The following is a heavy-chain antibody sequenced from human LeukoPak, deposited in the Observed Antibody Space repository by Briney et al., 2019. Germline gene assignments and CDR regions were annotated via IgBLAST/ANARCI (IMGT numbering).Heavy chain of an antibody. J-gene: IGHJ4*02. CDR2: INWNGGST. D-gene: IGHD3-16*01. V-gene: IGHV3-20*01. CDR1: GFTFDDYG. CDR3: ARPKGAENYFDY. Sequence: GGSLRLSCAASGFTFDDYGMSWVRQAPGKGLEWVSGINWNGGSTGYADSVKGRFTISRDNAKNSLYLQMNSLRVEDTALYHRARPKGAENYFDYWGQGTLVTVSS.